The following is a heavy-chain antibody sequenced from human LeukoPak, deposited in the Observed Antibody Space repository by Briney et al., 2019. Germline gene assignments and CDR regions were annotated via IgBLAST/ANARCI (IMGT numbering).Heavy chain of an antibody. J-gene: IGHJ5*02. Sequence: PGGTLRLSCAASGFTFSSYWMSRVRQAPGKGLEWVANIKVDGSEKYYVDSVKGRFTISRDNANNSLYVQMNSLRAEDTAVYYCARGGGGSGFLSWGQGILVTVSS. D-gene: IGHD3-3*01. CDR2: IKVDGSEK. CDR3: ARGGGGSGFLS. CDR1: GFTFSSYW. V-gene: IGHV3-7*05.